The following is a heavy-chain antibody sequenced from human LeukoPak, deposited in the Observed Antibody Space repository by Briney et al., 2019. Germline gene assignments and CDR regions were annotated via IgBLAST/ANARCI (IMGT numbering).Heavy chain of an antibody. CDR3: ARLVSAFTMVRRITY. V-gene: IGHV3-74*01. J-gene: IGHJ4*02. D-gene: IGHD3-10*01. Sequence: PGGSLRLSCGASGFTFSDYWMHWVRQTPGKGLVWVSRISYGGGGTNYADSVRGRFTISRDNAKNTLYLQMNSLRVEDTAVYYCARLVSAFTMVRRITYWGQGTLVTVSS. CDR2: ISYGGGGT. CDR1: GFTFSDYW.